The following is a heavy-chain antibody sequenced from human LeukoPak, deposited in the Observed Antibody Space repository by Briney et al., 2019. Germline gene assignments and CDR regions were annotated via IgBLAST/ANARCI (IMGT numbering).Heavy chain of an antibody. CDR2: INPNSGGT. Sequence: ASVKVSCKASGYTFTGYYMHWVRQAPGQGLEWMGWINPNSGGTNYAQKFQGRVTMTGDTSISTAYMELSRLRSDDTAVYYCAREVIEYSSGWYYFDYWGQGTLVTVSS. D-gene: IGHD6-19*01. CDR3: AREVIEYSSGWYYFDY. CDR1: GYTFTGYY. J-gene: IGHJ4*02. V-gene: IGHV1-2*02.